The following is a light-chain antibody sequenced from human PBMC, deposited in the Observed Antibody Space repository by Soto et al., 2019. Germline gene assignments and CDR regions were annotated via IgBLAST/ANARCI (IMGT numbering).Light chain of an antibody. CDR1: NSDVGGYNY. V-gene: IGLV2-14*01. J-gene: IGLJ1*01. CDR3: SSYTSSGTYV. Sequence: QSALAQPASVSGSPGQSITISCTGTNSDVGGYNYVSWYQQHPGKAPQVMIYDVSNRPSGVSYRFSASKSGNTASLTISWLQAEDEADYFCSSYTSSGTYVLGTGTSHRP. CDR2: DVS.